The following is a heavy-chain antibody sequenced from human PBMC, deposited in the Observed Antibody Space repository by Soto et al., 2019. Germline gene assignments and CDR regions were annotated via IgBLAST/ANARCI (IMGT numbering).Heavy chain of an antibody. D-gene: IGHD4-17*01. V-gene: IGHV1-18*01. CDR1: GYTFTSYG. CDR3: ARGLYGVPPFDY. Sequence: ASVKVSCKASGYTFTSYGISWVRQAPGQGLEWMGWISAYNGNTNYAQKLQGRVTMTTYTSTSTAYLELRSLRSDDTAVYYCARGLYGVPPFDYWGQGTLVTVSS. J-gene: IGHJ4*02. CDR2: ISAYNGNT.